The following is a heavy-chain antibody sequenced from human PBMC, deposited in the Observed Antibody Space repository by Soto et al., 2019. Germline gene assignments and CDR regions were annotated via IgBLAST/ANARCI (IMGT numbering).Heavy chain of an antibody. V-gene: IGHV4-30-2*01. CDR3: ARGMTTVTTLDY. J-gene: IGHJ4*02. Sequence: SETLSLTCAVSGGSTSSGGYSWSWIRQPPGKGLEWIGYIYHSGSTYYNPSLKSRVTISVDRSKNQFSLKLSSVTAADTAVYYCARGMTTVTTLDYWGQGTLVTV. CDR2: IYHSGST. CDR1: GGSTSSGGYS. D-gene: IGHD4-4*01.